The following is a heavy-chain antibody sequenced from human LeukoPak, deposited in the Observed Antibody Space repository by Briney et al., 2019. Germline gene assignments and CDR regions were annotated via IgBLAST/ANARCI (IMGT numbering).Heavy chain of an antibody. CDR2: VSYDGNNK. J-gene: IGHJ4*02. CDR1: RFTFSSYG. Sequence: PGGSLRLSCAASRFTFSSYGIHWVRQAPGKGLEWVAVVSYDGNNKYYADSVNGRFTISRDNSKNTLYLQMSSLRAEDTAVYYCARGPNYFDYWGQGALVTVSS. CDR3: ARGPNYFDY. V-gene: IGHV3-30*03.